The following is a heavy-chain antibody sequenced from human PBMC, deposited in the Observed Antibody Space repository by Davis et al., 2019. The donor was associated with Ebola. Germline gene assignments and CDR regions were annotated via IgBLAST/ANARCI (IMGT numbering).Heavy chain of an antibody. J-gene: IGHJ5*02. CDR1: GFTFSTYS. D-gene: IGHD3-22*01. V-gene: IGHV3-48*02. CDR3: ARDGPIVVARGTS. CDR2: ISSSSSTI. Sequence: PGGSLRLSCEASGFTFSTYSMNWVRQAPGKGLEWVSYISSSSSTIYYADSVKGRFTISRDNAKNSLYLQMNGLRDEDTAVYYCARDGPIVVARGTSWGQGTLVTVSS.